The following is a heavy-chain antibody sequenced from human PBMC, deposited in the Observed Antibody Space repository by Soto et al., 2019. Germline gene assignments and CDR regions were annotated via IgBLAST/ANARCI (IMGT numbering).Heavy chain of an antibody. D-gene: IGHD6-19*01. CDR1: GGSISSYY. J-gene: IGHJ4*02. CDR3: ARYSSGWSYFDY. Sequence: SETLSLTCTVSGGSISSYYWSWIRQPPGKGLEWIGYIYYSGSTNYNPSLKSRVTISVDTSKNQFSLKLSSVTAADTAVYYCARYSSGWSYFDYWGQGTLVTVSS. CDR2: IYYSGST. V-gene: IGHV4-59*08.